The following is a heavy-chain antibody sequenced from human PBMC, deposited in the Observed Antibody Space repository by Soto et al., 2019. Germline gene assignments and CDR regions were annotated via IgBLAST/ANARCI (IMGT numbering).Heavy chain of an antibody. J-gene: IGHJ6*02. V-gene: IGHV3-30*18. CDR3: AKDRSINIQPLYYYYYGMDV. Sequence: PGGSLRLSCAASGFTFSSYGMHWVRQAPGKGLEWVAVISYDGSNKYYADSVKGRFTISRDNSKNTLYLQMNSLRAEDTAVYYCAKDRSINIQPLYYYYYGMDVWGQGTTVTVSS. D-gene: IGHD5-18*01. CDR2: ISYDGSNK. CDR1: GFTFSSYG.